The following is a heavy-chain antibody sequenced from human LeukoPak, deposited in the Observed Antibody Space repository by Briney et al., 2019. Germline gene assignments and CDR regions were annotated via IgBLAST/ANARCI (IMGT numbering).Heavy chain of an antibody. CDR2: ISYDGSNK. V-gene: IGHV3-30-3*01. Sequence: GRSLRLSCAASGFTFSSYAMHWVRQAPGKGLEWVAVISYDGSNKYYADSVKGRFTISRDNSKNTLYLQMNSLRAEGTAVYYCARVGIVVVTYGMDVWGQGTTVTVSS. D-gene: IGHD2-21*02. CDR3: ARVGIVVVTYGMDV. CDR1: GFTFSSYA. J-gene: IGHJ6*02.